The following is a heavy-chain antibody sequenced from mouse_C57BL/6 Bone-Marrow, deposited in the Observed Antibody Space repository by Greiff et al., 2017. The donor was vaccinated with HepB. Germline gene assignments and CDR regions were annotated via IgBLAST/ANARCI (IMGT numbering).Heavy chain of an antibody. CDR2: IDPSDSYT. CDR3: ARDYYYGSSYDWYCDV. Sequence: QVQLQQPGAELVRPGTSVKLSCKASGYTFTSYWMHWVTQRPGQGLEWSGVIDPSDSYTNYNQKFKGKATLTVDTSYSTAYMKLSSLTSEDSAVYYCARDYYYGSSYDWYCDVWGTGTTVTVSS. CDR1: GYTFTSYW. J-gene: IGHJ1*03. D-gene: IGHD1-1*01. V-gene: IGHV1-59*01.